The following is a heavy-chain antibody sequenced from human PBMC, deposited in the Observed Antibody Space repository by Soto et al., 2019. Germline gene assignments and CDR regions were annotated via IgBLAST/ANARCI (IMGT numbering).Heavy chain of an antibody. V-gene: IGHV3-23*01. D-gene: IGHD6-13*01. J-gene: IGHJ4*02. Sequence: GGSLRLSCAASGLTFSTYAMAWVRQAPGKGLEWVSGVSASGLNTDYADPVKGRFTIPRDNSKNTLYLQMNSLRAEDTAVYYCAKDQGSSWYEIDYWGQGTLVTVSS. CDR1: GLTFSTYA. CDR3: AKDQGSSWYEIDY. CDR2: VSASGLNT.